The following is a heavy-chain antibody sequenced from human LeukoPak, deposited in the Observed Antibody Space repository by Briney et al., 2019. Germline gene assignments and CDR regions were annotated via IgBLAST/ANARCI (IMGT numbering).Heavy chain of an antibody. V-gene: IGHV1-2*02. J-gene: IGHJ3*02. D-gene: IGHD3-22*01. CDR2: IYPHTGGT. CDR1: GYTFTAYY. Sequence: ASVKVSCKASGYTFTAYYMHWVRQAPGQGLEWMGWIYPHTGGTNYAQKFQGRVTMTRDTSISTAYMELSRLRSDDTAVYYCARDDVGSYYYDSSGYYVIWGQGTMVTVSS. CDR3: ARDDVGSYYYDSSGYYVI.